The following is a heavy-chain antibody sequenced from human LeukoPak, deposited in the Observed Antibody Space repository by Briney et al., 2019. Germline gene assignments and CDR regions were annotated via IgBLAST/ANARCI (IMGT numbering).Heavy chain of an antibody. Sequence: GGSLRLPCAASGFTFGDYATHWVRQAPGKGLEWVSLIRGDGRTTSYAGSVKGRFTIFRDNSKNSLYLQMSSLRGEDTAMYYCAKDAVAGTWLHYWGQGTLVTVSS. J-gene: IGHJ4*02. D-gene: IGHD6-19*01. CDR2: IRGDGRTT. V-gene: IGHV3-43*02. CDR1: GFTFGDYA. CDR3: AKDAVAGTWLHY.